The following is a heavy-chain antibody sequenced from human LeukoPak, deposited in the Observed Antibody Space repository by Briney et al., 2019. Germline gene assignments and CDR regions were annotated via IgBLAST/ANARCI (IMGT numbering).Heavy chain of an antibody. CDR2: MNPNSGNT. CDR3: ARTFTLAPVSGYFDWLPLYYYYYMDV. CDR1: GGTFSSHD. J-gene: IGHJ6*03. Sequence: GASVKVSCKASGGTFSSHDINWVRQATGQGLEWMGWMNPNSGNTGYAQKFQGRVTITRNTSISTAYMELSSLRSEDTAVYYCARTFTLAPVSGYFDWLPLYYYYYMDVWGKGTTVTVSS. V-gene: IGHV1-8*03. D-gene: IGHD3-9*01.